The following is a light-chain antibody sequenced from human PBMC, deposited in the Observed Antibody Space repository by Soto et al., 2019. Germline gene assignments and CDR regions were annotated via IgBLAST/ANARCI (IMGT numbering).Light chain of an antibody. J-gene: IGLJ2*01. CDR1: SSDVGSYNY. Sequence: ALTQPASVSGSPGQSITISCTGTSSDVGSYNYVSWYQQYPGKAPKLMIYDVSNRPSGVSYRFSGSKSGNTASLTISGIQAEDEADYYCSSYTTSSTYVVFGGGTKLTVL. CDR3: SSYTTSSTYVV. V-gene: IGLV2-14*01. CDR2: DVS.